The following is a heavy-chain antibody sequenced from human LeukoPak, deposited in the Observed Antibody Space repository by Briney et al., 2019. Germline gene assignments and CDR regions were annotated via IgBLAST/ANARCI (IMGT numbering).Heavy chain of an antibody. CDR3: AREGGIMITFGGVIEPYYFDY. J-gene: IGHJ4*02. D-gene: IGHD3-16*02. CDR1: GGSISSSSYY. CDR2: IDWDDDK. Sequence: TLSLTCTVSGGSISSSSYYWGWIRQPPGKALEWLARIDWDDDKFYSTSLKTRLTISKDTSKNQVVLTMTNMDPVDTATYYCAREGGIMITFGGVIEPYYFDYWGQGTLVTVSS. V-gene: IGHV2-70*16.